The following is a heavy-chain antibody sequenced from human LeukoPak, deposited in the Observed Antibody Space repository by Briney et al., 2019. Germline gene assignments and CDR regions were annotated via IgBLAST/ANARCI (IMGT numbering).Heavy chain of an antibody. J-gene: IGHJ2*01. CDR1: GFTFSSYS. Sequence: GGSLRLSCAASGFTFSSYSMNWVRQAPGKGLEWVSSISSSSSYIYYADSVKGRFTISRDNAKNSLYLQMNSLRAEDTAVYYCARETVVTEGYFDLWGRGTLVTVSS. CDR2: ISSSSSYI. CDR3: ARETVVTEGYFDL. D-gene: IGHD2-21*02. V-gene: IGHV3-21*01.